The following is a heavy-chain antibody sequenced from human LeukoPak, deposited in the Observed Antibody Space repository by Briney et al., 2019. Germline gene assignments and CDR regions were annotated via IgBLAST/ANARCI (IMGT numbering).Heavy chain of an antibody. CDR1: GYSISSGYY. D-gene: IGHD4-17*01. J-gene: IGHJ4*02. CDR3: ARNLRRFYYFDY. V-gene: IGHV4-38-2*02. Sequence: SETLSLTCTVSGYSISSGYYWGWIRQPPGKGLEWIGSIYHGGSTYYNPSLKSRVTISVDTSKNQFSLKLSSVTAADTAVYYCARNLRRFYYFDYWGQGTLVTVSS. CDR2: IYHGGST.